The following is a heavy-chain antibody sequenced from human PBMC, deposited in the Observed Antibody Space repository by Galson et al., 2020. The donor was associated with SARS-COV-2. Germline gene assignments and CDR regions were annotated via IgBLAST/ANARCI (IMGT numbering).Heavy chain of an antibody. D-gene: IGHD1-26*01. Sequence: GESLKISCAASGFTFSSYSMNWVRQAPGKGLEWVSYISSSSSTIYYADSVKGRFTISRDNAKNSLYLQMNSLRAEDTAVYYCARDVGGSYLGWGQGTLVTVSS. V-gene: IGHV3-48*04. CDR2: ISSSSSTI. J-gene: IGHJ4*02. CDR1: GFTFSSYS. CDR3: ARDVGGSYLG.